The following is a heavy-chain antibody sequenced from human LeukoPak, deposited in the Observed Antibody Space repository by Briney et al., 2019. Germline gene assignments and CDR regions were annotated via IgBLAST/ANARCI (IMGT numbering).Heavy chain of an antibody. J-gene: IGHJ2*01. CDR1: GGSISSYY. D-gene: IGHD2-15*01. Sequence: SWTVSLTCTVSGGSISSYYWSWIRQPPGKGLEWIGYIYNSGSKYYKPSLTSRVTISIHTSKNQFFLKLSSMTAADTAVYYWARGYCSGGSCYNYWYFDFWGRGTLVTVSS. V-gene: IGHV4-59*01. CDR3: ARGYCSGGSCYNYWYFDF. CDR2: IYNSGSK.